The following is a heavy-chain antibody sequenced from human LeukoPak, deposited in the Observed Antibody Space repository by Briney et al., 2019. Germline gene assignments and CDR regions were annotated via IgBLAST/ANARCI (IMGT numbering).Heavy chain of an antibody. V-gene: IGHV4-59*01. CDR2: IHYSEST. CDR3: VRYRLYYIHH. CDR1: GGSISCNY. J-gene: IGHJ5*02. Sequence: SETLSLTCTVSGGSISCNYWSWIRQPPGKGLEWIGYIHYSESTNYNSSLKSRVSISVDSSKNQFSLKLSFVTAADTAVYYCVRYRLYYIHHWGQGTLVTVSS. D-gene: IGHD2-8*01.